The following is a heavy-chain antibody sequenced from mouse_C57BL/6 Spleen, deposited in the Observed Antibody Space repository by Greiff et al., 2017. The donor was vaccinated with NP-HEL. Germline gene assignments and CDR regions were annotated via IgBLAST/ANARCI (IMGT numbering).Heavy chain of an antibody. D-gene: IGHD2-4*01. V-gene: IGHV3-6*01. CDR2: ISYDGSN. Sequence: EVKLMESGPGLVKPSQSLSLTCSVTGYSITSGYYWNWIRQFPGNKLEWMGYISYDGSNNYNPSLKNRISITRDTSKNQFFLKLNSVTTEDTATYYCARGEIYYDYGGFAYWGQGTLVTVSA. CDR3: ARGEIYYDYGGFAY. CDR1: GYSITSGYY. J-gene: IGHJ3*01.